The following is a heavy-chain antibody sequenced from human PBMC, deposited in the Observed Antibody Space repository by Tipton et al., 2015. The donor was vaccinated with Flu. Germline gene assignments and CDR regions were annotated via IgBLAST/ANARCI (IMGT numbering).Heavy chain of an antibody. CDR1: GFTFSSYS. Sequence: SLRLSCAASGFTFSSYSMNWVRQAPGKGLEWVSSISSSSSYIYYADSVKGRFTISRDNAKNSLYLQMNSLRAEDTAVYYCARWAYCSSTSCYGPYMDVWGKGTTVTVSS. D-gene: IGHD2-2*01. V-gene: IGHV3-21*01. CDR2: ISSSSSYI. CDR3: ARWAYCSSTSCYGPYMDV. J-gene: IGHJ6*03.